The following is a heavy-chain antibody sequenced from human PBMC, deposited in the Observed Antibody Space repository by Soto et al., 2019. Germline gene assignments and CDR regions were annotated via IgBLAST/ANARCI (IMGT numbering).Heavy chain of an antibody. J-gene: IGHJ5*02. D-gene: IGHD2-21*02. Sequence: XGTLSPTCAVYGGSFSGYYWSWIRQPPGKGLEWIGEINHSGSTNYNPSLKSRVTISVDTSKNQFSLKLSSVTAADTAVYYCARGPTPYCGGDCYEWWFDPWGQGTLVTVSS. CDR1: GGSFSGYY. CDR3: ARGPTPYCGGDCYEWWFDP. CDR2: INHSGST. V-gene: IGHV4-34*01.